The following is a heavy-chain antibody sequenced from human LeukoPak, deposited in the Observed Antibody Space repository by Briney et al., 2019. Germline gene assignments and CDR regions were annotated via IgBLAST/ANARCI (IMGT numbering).Heavy chain of an antibody. CDR2: ISGSGGST. J-gene: IGHJ4*02. CDR1: GFTFSSYV. V-gene: IGHV3-23*01. Sequence: GGSLRLSCETAGFTFSSYVMHWVRQAPGKGLEWVSAISGSGGSTYYAASVKGRFTISRDNSMNTLYLQMNSLRAEDTAVYYCAKDLRAAADTGTFDYWGQGTLVTVSS. CDR3: AKDLRAAADTGTFDY. D-gene: IGHD6-13*01.